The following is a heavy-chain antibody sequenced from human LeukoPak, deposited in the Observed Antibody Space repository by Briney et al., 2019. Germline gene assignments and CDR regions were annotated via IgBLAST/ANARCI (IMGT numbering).Heavy chain of an antibody. CDR1: GFNFDDYA. Sequence: PGRSLKLSCAASGFNFDDYAVHWVRQAPGKGLEWVSGISWNSDNTVYADSVKGRFTVSRENAKNSLSLQLNSLRPEDMALYYCAKGNSGSHRRGALDVWGQGTLVIVSS. CDR3: AKGNSGSHRRGALDV. D-gene: IGHD6-19*01. J-gene: IGHJ3*01. CDR2: ISWNSDNT. V-gene: IGHV3-9*03.